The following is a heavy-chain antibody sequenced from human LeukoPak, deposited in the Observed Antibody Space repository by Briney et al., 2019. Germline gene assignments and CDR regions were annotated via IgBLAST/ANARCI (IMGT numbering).Heavy chain of an antibody. CDR3: ATGLVAEDY. Sequence: GGSLRLSCAASGFTFRNASMSWVRQAPGKGLEWVSSIGSSGHSTYYANSVKGRCTISRDNSKNTLFLQMNSPGADDTALYYCATGLVAEDYWGQGTLVTVSS. CDR1: GFTFRNAS. D-gene: IGHD3/OR15-3a*01. J-gene: IGHJ4*02. CDR2: IGSSGHST. V-gene: IGHV3-23*01.